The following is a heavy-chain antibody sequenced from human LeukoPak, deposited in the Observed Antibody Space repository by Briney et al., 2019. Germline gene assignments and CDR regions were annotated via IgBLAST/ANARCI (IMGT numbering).Heavy chain of an antibody. Sequence: SETLSLTCAVYGGSFSGYYWSWIRQPPGKGLEWIGEINHSGSTNYNPSLKSRVTISVDTSKNQFSLKLSSVTAADTAVYYCARHPKTGDFDYWGQGTLVTVSS. CDR1: GGSFSGYY. D-gene: IGHD7-27*01. V-gene: IGHV4-34*01. CDR3: ARHPKTGDFDY. CDR2: INHSGST. J-gene: IGHJ4*02.